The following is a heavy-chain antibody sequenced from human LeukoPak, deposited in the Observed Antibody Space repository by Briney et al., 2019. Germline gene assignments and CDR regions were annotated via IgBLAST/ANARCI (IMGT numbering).Heavy chain of an antibody. CDR2: ISAYNGNT. CDR3: AGVREYYYDSSGYYPPGDYYYGMDV. CDR1: GYTFTSYG. D-gene: IGHD3-22*01. Sequence: ASVKVSCKASGYTFTSYGISWVRQAPGQGLEWMGWISAYNGNTNYAQKLQGRVTMTTDTSTSTAYMELRSLRSDDTAVYYCAGVREYYYDSSGYYPPGDYYYGMDVWGQGTTVTVSS. J-gene: IGHJ6*02. V-gene: IGHV1-18*01.